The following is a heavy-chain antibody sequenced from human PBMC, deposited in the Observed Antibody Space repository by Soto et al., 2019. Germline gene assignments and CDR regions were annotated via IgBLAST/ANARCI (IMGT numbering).Heavy chain of an antibody. CDR3: AGGMANIVVVPAAKFPPNYYYYMDV. CDR2: ISAYNGNT. D-gene: IGHD2-2*01. J-gene: IGHJ6*03. CDR1: GYTFTSYG. Sequence: ASVKVSCKASGYTFTSYGISWVRQAPGQGLEWMGWISAYNGNTNYAQKFQGRVTITADKSTSTAYMELSSLRSEDTAVYYCAGGMANIVVVPAAKFPPNYYYYMDVWGKGTTVTVSS. V-gene: IGHV1-18*01.